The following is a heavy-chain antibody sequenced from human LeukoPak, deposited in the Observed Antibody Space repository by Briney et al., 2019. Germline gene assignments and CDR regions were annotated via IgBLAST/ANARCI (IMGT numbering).Heavy chain of an antibody. CDR3: ARQTGYYDREYYFDY. J-gene: IGHJ4*02. Sequence: SETLSLTCTVSGGSISSYYWSWIRQPPGKGLEWIGYIYYSGSTNYNPSLKSRVTISVDTSKNQFSLKLSSVTAADTAVYYCARQTGYYDREYYFDYWGQGTLVTVSS. CDR2: IYYSGST. D-gene: IGHD3-22*01. V-gene: IGHV4-59*08. CDR1: GGSISSYY.